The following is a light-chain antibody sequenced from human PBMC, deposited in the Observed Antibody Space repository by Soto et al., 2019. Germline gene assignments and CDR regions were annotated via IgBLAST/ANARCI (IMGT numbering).Light chain of an antibody. CDR1: NIGTKN. CDR3: QVWDSSSDHRVL. Sequence: SYELTQPPSVSVAPGKTARITCDRNNIGTKNVHWYQQKPGQAPVLVIYYDSDRPSGIPERFSGSNSGNTATLTISRVEAGDEADYYCQVWDSSSDHRVLFGGGTKVTVL. CDR2: YDS. V-gene: IGLV3-21*04. J-gene: IGLJ2*01.